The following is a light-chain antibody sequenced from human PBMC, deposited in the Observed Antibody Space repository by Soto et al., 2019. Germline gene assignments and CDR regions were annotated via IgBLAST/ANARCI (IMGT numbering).Light chain of an antibody. CDR1: QSISSW. J-gene: IGKJ1*01. CDR3: QQLNSYPRT. CDR2: GAS. V-gene: IGKV1-5*01. Sequence: DIQMTQSPSTLSASVGDRVTITCRASQSISSWLAWYQRKPGKAPKVLIYGASNLQSGVPPRFSGSGSGTDFTLAISSLQPEDFATYYCQQLNSYPRTLGQGTKVDIK.